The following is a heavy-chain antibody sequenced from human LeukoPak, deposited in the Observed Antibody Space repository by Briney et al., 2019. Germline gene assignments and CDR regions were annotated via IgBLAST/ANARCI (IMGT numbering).Heavy chain of an antibody. D-gene: IGHD1-1*01. V-gene: IGHV1-69*05. CDR3: AREVRRAFDI. Sequence: ASVKVSCKASGGTFSSYAISWVRQAPGQGREWMGGIIPIFGTANYAQKFQGRVTTTTDESTSTAYMELSSLGSEDTAVYYCAREVRRAFDIWGQGTMVTVSS. CDR1: GGTFSSYA. J-gene: IGHJ3*02. CDR2: IIPIFGTA.